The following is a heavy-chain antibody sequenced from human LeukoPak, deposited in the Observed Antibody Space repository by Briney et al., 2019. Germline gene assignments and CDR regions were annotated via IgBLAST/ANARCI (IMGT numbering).Heavy chain of an antibody. CDR2: ISYDGSNK. D-gene: IGHD6-19*01. CDR3: ASADPYSSGWTPGY. J-gene: IGHJ4*02. CDR1: GFTFSSYA. V-gene: IGHV3-30-3*01. Sequence: GGSLRLSCAASGFTFSSYAMHWVRQAPGKGLEWVAVISYDGSNKYYADSVKGRFTISRDNSKNTLYLQMNSLRAEDTAVYYCASADPYSSGWTPGYWGQGTLVTVSS.